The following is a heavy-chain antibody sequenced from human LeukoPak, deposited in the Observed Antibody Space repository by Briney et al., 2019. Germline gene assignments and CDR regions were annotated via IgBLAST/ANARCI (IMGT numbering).Heavy chain of an antibody. D-gene: IGHD3-9*01. Sequence: GGSLRLSCAASGFTFDDYAMHWVRQAPGKGLEWVSGISWNSGSIGYADSVKGRFTISRDNAKNSLYLQMNSLRAEDTALYYCAKDMTGDYYYYGTDVWGQGTTVTVSS. CDR3: AKDMTGDYYYYGTDV. CDR1: GFTFDDYA. CDR2: ISWNSGSI. V-gene: IGHV3-9*01. J-gene: IGHJ6*02.